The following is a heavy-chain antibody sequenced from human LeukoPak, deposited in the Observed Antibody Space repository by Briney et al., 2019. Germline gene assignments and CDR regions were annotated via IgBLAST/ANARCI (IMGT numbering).Heavy chain of an antibody. J-gene: IGHJ4*02. Sequence: QAGGSLRLSCAASGFTVTSNYMTWVRQAPGKGLEWVSVISSGGNTYYADSVKGRFTISRNNSKNTVYLQMNGLRAEDTAVYYCARVVRGYYFDYWGQGTLVTASS. V-gene: IGHV3-53*01. CDR3: ARVVRGYYFDY. D-gene: IGHD5-12*01. CDR1: GFTVTSNY. CDR2: ISSGGNT.